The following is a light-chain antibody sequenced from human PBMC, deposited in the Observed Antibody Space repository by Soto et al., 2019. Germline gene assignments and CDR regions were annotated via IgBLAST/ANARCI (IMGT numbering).Light chain of an antibody. CDR2: ANN. CDR3: QSYDSSLSGSGV. V-gene: IGLV1-40*01. J-gene: IGLJ3*02. CDR1: SSNIGAGYD. Sequence: QSVLTQPPSVSGAPGQRVTISCSGSSSNIGAGYDVHWYQQLPGTAPKLLISANNIRPSGVPDRFSGSKSGTSASLAITGLQAEDEDDYYCQSYDSSLSGSGVFGGGTKVTVL.